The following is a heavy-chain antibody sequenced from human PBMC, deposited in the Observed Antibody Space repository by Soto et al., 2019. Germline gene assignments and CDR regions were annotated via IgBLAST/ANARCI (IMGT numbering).Heavy chain of an antibody. J-gene: IGHJ5*02. D-gene: IGHD6-19*01. CDR2: INHSGSA. V-gene: IGHV4-34*01. CDR1: GASFSSYY. CDR3: EDAVDRGWFDP. Sequence: SETLSLTCSIYGASFSSYYWTWIRQPPGKGLEWIGEINHSGSANYNPSLKSRVPMSVDTSKNQFSLKLSSVTAADMAVYYCEDAVDRGWFDPWGQGTLVTVSS.